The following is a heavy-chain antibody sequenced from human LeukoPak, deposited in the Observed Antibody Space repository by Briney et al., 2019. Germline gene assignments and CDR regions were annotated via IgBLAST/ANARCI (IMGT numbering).Heavy chain of an antibody. CDR1: GFTFSSYG. V-gene: IGHV3-30*18. D-gene: IGHD6-13*01. CDR2: ISYDGSNK. CDR3: AKGAAAGKPCMDV. J-gene: IGHJ6*02. Sequence: PGGSLRLSCAASGFTFSSYGMHWVRQAPGKGLEWVAVISYDGSNKYYADSVKGRFTISRDNSKNTLYLQMNSLRAEDTAVYYCAKGAAAGKPCMDVWGQGTTVTVSS.